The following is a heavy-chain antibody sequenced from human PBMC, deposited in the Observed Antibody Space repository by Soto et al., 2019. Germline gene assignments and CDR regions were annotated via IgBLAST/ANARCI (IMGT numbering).Heavy chain of an antibody. CDR3: ARHCITGTKDLGDY. CDR1: GFTFSSYG. Sequence: QVQLVESGGGVVQPGRSLRLSCAASGFTFSSYGMHWVRQAPGKGLEWVAVIWYDGSNKYYADSVKGRFTISRDNSKNAQYLQMNSLRAEDTAVYYCARHCITGTKDLGDYWGQGTLVTVSS. D-gene: IGHD1-7*01. CDR2: IWYDGSNK. V-gene: IGHV3-33*01. J-gene: IGHJ4*02.